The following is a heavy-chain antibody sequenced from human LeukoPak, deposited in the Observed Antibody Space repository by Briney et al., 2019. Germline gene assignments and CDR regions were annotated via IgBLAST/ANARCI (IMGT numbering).Heavy chain of an antibody. Sequence: PGGSLRLSCAASGFTFSPYSMTWVRQAPGKGLEWVSSIRSRGTFIYYADSVKGRFTISRDNAKNSLYLQMNSLRAEDTAVYFCARKEVVVGHDYWGQGTLVTVSS. CDR2: IRSRGTFI. V-gene: IGHV3-21*01. D-gene: IGHD3-22*01. J-gene: IGHJ4*02. CDR3: ARKEVVVGHDY. CDR1: GFTFSPYS.